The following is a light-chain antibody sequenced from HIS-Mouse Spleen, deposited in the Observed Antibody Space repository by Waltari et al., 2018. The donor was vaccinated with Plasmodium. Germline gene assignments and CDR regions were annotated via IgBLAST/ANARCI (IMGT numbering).Light chain of an antibody. V-gene: IGKV3-11*01. CDR1: QSVSSY. J-gene: IGKJ5*01. Sequence: EIVLTQSPATLSLSPGERATLSCRASQSVSSYLAWYQQKPGQAPRLLRYDASNRATGIPARFSGSGSGTDFTLTISSLEPEEFAVYYCQQRSNWPITFGQGTRLKIK. CDR3: QQRSNWPIT. CDR2: DAS.